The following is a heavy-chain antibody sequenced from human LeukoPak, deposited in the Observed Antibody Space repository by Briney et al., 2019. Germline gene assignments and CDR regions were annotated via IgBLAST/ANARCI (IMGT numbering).Heavy chain of an antibody. Sequence: VASVKVSCKASGGTFSSYAISWVRQAPGQGLEWMGGIIPSFGTANYAQKFQGRVTITADESTSTAYMELSSLRSEDTAVYYCAREDGYSGSYYSPYYFDYWGQGTLVTVSS. D-gene: IGHD1-26*01. CDR1: GGTFSSYA. V-gene: IGHV1-69*13. CDR3: AREDGYSGSYYSPYYFDY. CDR2: IIPSFGTA. J-gene: IGHJ4*02.